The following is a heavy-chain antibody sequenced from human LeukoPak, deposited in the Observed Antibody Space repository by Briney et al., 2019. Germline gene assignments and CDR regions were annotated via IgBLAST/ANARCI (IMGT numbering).Heavy chain of an antibody. CDR2: INTSTGNP. V-gene: IGHV7-4-1*02. CDR1: GYTFTSYA. Sequence: GASVKVSCKASGYTFTSYAMNWVRQAPGQGLEWMGWINTSTGNPTYAQGFTGRFVFSLDTSVSTAYLQISSLKAEDTAVYYCARGPMGSSWYNWFDPWGQGTLVTVSS. J-gene: IGHJ5*02. CDR3: ARGPMGSSWYNWFDP. D-gene: IGHD6-13*01.